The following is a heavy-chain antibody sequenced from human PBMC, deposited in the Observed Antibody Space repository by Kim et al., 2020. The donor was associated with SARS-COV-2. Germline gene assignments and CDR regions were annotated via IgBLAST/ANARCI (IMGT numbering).Heavy chain of an antibody. D-gene: IGHD6-25*01. Sequence: SETLSLTCTVFGASISSGGYYWSWIRQHPGRGLEWIGYIYYSGSTRYNPSFKSRVAISLDTSINQFSLKLSSVTSADRAIYYCARDIQEQRVLGHAFDIWGQWTVVTDSS. CDR1: GASISSGGYY. CDR2: IYYSGST. V-gene: IGHV4-31*03. CDR3: ARDIQEQRVLGHAFDI. J-gene: IGHJ3*02.